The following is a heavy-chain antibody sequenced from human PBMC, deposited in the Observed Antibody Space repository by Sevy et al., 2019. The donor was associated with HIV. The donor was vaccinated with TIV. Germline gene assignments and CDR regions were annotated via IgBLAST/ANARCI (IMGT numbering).Heavy chain of an antibody. V-gene: IGHV3-30*18. J-gene: IGHJ4*02. D-gene: IGHD3-10*02. CDR1: GFNFETFG. CDR2: ISSAGIHH. CDR3: TKESLRGTYIRCDSDH. Sequence: GGSLRLSCTAFGFNFETFGMHWVRQAPGKGPEWLAVISSAGIHHNYAASVKGRFTIYRDNSKSLLFLQMNSLTPNDTAVYFCTKESLRGTYIRCDSDHWGQGTLVTVSS.